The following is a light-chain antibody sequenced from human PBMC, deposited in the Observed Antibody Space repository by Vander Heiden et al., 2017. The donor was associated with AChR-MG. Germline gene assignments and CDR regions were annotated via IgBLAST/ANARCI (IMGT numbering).Light chain of an antibody. J-gene: IGLJ3*02. V-gene: IGLV2-23*01. Sequence: QSALTQPASVSGSPGQSITTSCSGTSSDVGSYNLVYWYQQRPGKAPKLMIYEGSKRPSGVSNRFSGSKSGNTASLTISGLQAEAEDDYYCCADAGSSNLVFGGGTKLTGL. CDR3: CADAGSSNLV. CDR1: SSDVGSYNL. CDR2: EGS.